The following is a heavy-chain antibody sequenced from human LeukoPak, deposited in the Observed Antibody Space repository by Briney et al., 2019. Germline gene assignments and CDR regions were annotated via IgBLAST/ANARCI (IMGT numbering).Heavy chain of an antibody. Sequence: PGGSLRLSCAASGFTFSTYGLHWVRQAPGKGLEWVAVIWYDGSNKYYVDSVKGRFTISRDNSKNTVYLQMNSLRGEDTAVYYCARGYTSSWYAGAFDIWGQGTMVTVSS. CDR1: GFTFSTYG. CDR3: ARGYTSSWYAGAFDI. CDR2: IWYDGSNK. D-gene: IGHD6-13*01. J-gene: IGHJ3*02. V-gene: IGHV3-33*01.